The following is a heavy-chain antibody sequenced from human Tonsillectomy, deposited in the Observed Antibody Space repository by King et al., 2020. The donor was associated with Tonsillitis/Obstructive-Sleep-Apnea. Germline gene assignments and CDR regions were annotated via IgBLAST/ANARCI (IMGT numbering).Heavy chain of an antibody. CDR1: GGSISGSSDY. CDR2: IYYSGST. D-gene: IGHD2-2*01. J-gene: IGHJ4*02. CDR3: ARQRAIVGVPATPIRYFDC. V-gene: IGHV4-39*01. Sequence: LQLQESGPGLVKPSETLSLTCTVSGGSISGSSDYWGWIRQPPGKGLEWMGRIYYSGSTYYSPSLKRRVTISVDTSKNQFSCRLTSLTAADTAVYYCARQRAIVGVPATPIRYFDCWGQGTLVTVSS.